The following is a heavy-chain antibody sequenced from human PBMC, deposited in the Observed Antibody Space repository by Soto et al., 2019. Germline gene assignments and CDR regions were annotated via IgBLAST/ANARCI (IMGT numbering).Heavy chain of an antibody. CDR3: AKDRVPPYGSIHY. CDR2: VSGTGDTT. J-gene: IGHJ4*02. D-gene: IGHD3-10*01. V-gene: IGHV3-23*01. Sequence: GSLRLCCAASGFTFSTYAMSWVRQAPGRGLEWVSSVSGTGDTTYYADSVKGRLTISRDNSKNTLYLQMNSLRVEDTAVYYFAKDRVPPYGSIHYWGQAVLVSGSS. CDR1: GFTFSTYA.